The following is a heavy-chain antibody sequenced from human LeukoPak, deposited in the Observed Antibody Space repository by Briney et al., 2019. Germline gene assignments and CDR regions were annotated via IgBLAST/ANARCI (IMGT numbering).Heavy chain of an antibody. CDR3: ARGPLLSPHMDV. J-gene: IGHJ6*03. Sequence: ASVKVSCKASGYTFTGYYMHWVRQAPGQGLEWMGWINPNSGGTNYAQKFQGRVTMTRDTSISTAYMELSRLRSDDTAVYYYARGPLLSPHMDVWGKGTTVTISS. CDR1: GYTFTGYY. V-gene: IGHV1-2*02. D-gene: IGHD2-15*01. CDR2: INPNSGGT.